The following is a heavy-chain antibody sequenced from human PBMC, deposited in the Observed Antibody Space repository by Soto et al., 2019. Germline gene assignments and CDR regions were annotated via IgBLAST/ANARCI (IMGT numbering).Heavy chain of an antibody. CDR2: MNPNSGNT. D-gene: IGHD5-18*01. Sequence: QVQLVQSGAEVKKPGASVKVSCKASGYTFTSYDINWVRQATGQGLEWMGWMNPNSGNTGYAQKFQGRVTMTRNTSISTAYMELSSLRSEDTGVYYCARRIQLWDYYYGMDVWGQGTTVTVSS. CDR3: ARRIQLWDYYYGMDV. V-gene: IGHV1-8*01. CDR1: GYTFTSYD. J-gene: IGHJ6*02.